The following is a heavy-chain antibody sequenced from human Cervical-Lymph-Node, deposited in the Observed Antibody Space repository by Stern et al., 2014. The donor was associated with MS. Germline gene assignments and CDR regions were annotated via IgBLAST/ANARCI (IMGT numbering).Heavy chain of an antibody. D-gene: IGHD2-2*01. CDR1: GYTFTSYG. CDR2: ISAYNGNT. V-gene: IGHV1-18*01. CDR3: ARDSIVVVPAANYYYYYGMDV. Sequence: VQLVESGAEVKKPGASVKVSCKASGYTFTSYGISWVRQAPGQGLEWMGWISAYNGNTTFAQKLQGRVTMTTDTSTSTAYMELRSLRSDDTAVYYCARDSIVVVPAANYYYYYGMDVWGQGTTVTVSS. J-gene: IGHJ6*02.